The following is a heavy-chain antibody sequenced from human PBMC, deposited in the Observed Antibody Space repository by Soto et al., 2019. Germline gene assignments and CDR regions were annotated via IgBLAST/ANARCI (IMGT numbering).Heavy chain of an antibody. CDR1: GFSVSNIY. CDR2: ISDGVST. Sequence: GGSLRLSCAASGFSVSNIYMSWVRQAPGKGLEWVSTISDGVSTYYADSVTGRFTISRDNSKNTLYLQMNSLRAEDTAVYYCERDHGSGGYDYRGQGTQVTVSS. CDR3: ERDHGSGGYDY. J-gene: IGHJ4*02. V-gene: IGHV3-53*01. D-gene: IGHD5-12*01.